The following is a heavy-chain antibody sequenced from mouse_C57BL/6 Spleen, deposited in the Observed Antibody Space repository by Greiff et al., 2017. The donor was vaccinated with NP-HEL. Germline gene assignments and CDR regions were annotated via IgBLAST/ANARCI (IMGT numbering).Heavy chain of an antibody. D-gene: IGHD2-4*01. CDR2: ISYDGSN. CDR1: GYSITSGYY. Sequence: EVKLMESGPGLVKPSQSLSLTCSVTGYSITSGYYWNWIRQFPGNKLEWMGYISYDGSNNYNPSLKNRISITRDTSKNQFFLKLNSVTTEDTATYYCARDGGIYYDYERFAYWGQGTLVTVSA. CDR3: ARDGGIYYDYERFAY. V-gene: IGHV3-6*01. J-gene: IGHJ3*01.